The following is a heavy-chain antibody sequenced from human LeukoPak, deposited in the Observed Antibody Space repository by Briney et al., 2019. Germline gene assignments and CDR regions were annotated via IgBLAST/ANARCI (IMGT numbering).Heavy chain of an antibody. CDR3: ASGQYYDLWSGYYVD. CDR1: GGSFSGHY. D-gene: IGHD3-3*01. Sequence: SETLSLTCAVYGGSFSGHYWSWIRQPPGKGLERIGEINHSGSTNYNPSLESRVTISVDTSRNHFSLKLSSVTAADTAVYYCASGQYYDLWSGYYVDWGQGTLVTVSA. CDR2: INHSGST. V-gene: IGHV4-34*01. J-gene: IGHJ4*02.